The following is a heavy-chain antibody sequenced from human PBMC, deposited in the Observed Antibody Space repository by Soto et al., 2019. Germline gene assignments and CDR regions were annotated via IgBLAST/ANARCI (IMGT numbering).Heavy chain of an antibody. D-gene: IGHD5-12*01. CDR1: GGSFSSFG. CDR2: IIPVIGRP. CDR3: KREGSGYNL. V-gene: IGHV1-69*13. Sequence: ASVKVSCKASGGSFSSFGFSWVRQAPGQGLEWMGGIIPVIGRPNYAQRFRGRLTITADESTNTVYLELIDLRSEDTAVYYCKREGSGYNLWGQGTQVTSPQ. J-gene: IGHJ1*01.